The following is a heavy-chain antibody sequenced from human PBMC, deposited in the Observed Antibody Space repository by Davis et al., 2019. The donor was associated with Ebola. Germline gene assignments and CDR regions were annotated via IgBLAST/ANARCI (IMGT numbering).Heavy chain of an antibody. J-gene: IGHJ4*02. CDR2: IYYSGST. CDR3: ARVYYYDSSFDY. V-gene: IGHV4-59*08. D-gene: IGHD3-22*01. Sequence: SETLSLTCTVSGGFISSYYWSWIRQPPGKGLEWIGYIYYSGSTNYNHSLKSRVTISVDTSKNQFSLKLSSVTAADTAVYYCARVYYYDSSFDYWGQGTLVTVSS. CDR1: GGFISSYY.